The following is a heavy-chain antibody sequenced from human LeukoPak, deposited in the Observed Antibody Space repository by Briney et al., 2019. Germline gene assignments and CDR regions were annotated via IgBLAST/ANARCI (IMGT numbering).Heavy chain of an antibody. J-gene: IGHJ6*02. D-gene: IGHD3-10*01. CDR1: GFTFSSYA. Sequence: GGSLRLSCAASGFTFSSYAMSWVRQAPGKGQEWVSAIGGSGGSTYYADSVKGRFTISRDNSKNTLYLQMNSLRAEDTGVYYFAKDNYGSGSYYIYYYGMDVWGQGTTVTVSS. CDR3: AKDNYGSGSYYIYYYGMDV. CDR2: IGGSGGST. V-gene: IGHV3-23*01.